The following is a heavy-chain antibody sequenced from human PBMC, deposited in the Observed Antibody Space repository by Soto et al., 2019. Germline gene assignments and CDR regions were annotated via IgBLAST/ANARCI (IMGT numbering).Heavy chain of an antibody. Sequence: QAGGSLRLSCAVSGFTFSSYGMHWVRQAPGKGLEWVAHISYDGSNEHYVDSVKGRFTISRDNSKNTLYLQMNSLRAEDTAVYYSARDPRIAAAGAPFDYCGQGTLVTVSS. D-gene: IGHD6-13*01. CDR2: ISYDGSNE. CDR1: GFTFSSYG. J-gene: IGHJ4*02. V-gene: IGHV3-30*03. CDR3: ARDPRIAAAGAPFDY.